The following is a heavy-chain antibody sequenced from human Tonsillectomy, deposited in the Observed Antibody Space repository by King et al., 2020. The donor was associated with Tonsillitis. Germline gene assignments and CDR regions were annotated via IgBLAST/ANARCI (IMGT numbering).Heavy chain of an antibody. D-gene: IGHD2-2*02. V-gene: IGHV3-23*04. Sequence: VQLVESGGGLVQYGGSLRLSCAASGFTFSSYAMSWVRQAPGKGLEWVSTISGSGGTTYYADSVKGRFTISRDNSKKTLYLQLYSLRAEDTAIYFCAKGFFRTGAAIRRIFDFWGQGTLVTVSS. CDR2: ISGSGGTT. J-gene: IGHJ4*02. CDR1: GFTFSSYA. CDR3: AKGFFRTGAAIRRIFDF.